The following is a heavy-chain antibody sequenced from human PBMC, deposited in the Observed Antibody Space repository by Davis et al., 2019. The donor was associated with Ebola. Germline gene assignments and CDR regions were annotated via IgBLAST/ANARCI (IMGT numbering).Heavy chain of an antibody. V-gene: IGHV4-34*08. J-gene: IGHJ6*02. CDR1: GFKLNDLY. Sequence: ESLKISCAASGFKLNDLYVHWIRQPPGKGLEWIGEINHSGRTNYNPSLKSRVTISVDTSKNQFSLKLNSVTAAATAVYYCAGGHSYGSMVYAMDVWGQGTTVTVSS. D-gene: IGHD5-18*01. CDR3: AGGHSYGSMVYAMDV. CDR2: INHSGRT.